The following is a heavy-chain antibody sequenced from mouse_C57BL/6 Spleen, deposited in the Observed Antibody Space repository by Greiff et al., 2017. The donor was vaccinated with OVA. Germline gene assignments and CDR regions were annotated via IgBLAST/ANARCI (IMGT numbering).Heavy chain of an antibody. CDR3: TRAGTYDYDEGYAMDY. J-gene: IGHJ4*01. D-gene: IGHD2-4*01. V-gene: IGHV1-5*01. Sequence: VQLQQSGTVLARPGASVKMSCKTSGYTFTSYWMHWVKQRPGQGLEWIGAIYPGNSDTSYNQKFKGKAKLTAVTSASTAYMELSSLTNEDSAVYYCTRAGTYDYDEGYAMDYWGQGTSVTVSS. CDR2: IYPGNSDT. CDR1: GYTFTSYW.